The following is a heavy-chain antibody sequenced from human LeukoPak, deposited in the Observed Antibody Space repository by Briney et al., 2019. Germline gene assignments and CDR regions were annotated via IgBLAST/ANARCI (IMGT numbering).Heavy chain of an antibody. J-gene: IGHJ5*02. Sequence: SETLSLTCTVSGGSISSYYWSWIRQPPGKGLEWIGEINHSGSTNYNPSLKSRVTISVDTSKNQLSLKLSSVTAADTAVYYCARGTVTIFGVVIRTRYNWFDPWGQGTLVTVSS. CDR3: ARGTVTIFGVVIRTRYNWFDP. D-gene: IGHD3-3*01. CDR2: INHSGST. CDR1: GGSISSYY. V-gene: IGHV4-34*01.